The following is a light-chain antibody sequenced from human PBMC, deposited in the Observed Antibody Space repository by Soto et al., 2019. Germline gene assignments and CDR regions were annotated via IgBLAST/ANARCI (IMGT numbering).Light chain of an antibody. CDR3: GADHGSGSSFVYV. CDR2: VGTGGIVG. V-gene: IGLV9-49*01. Sequence: QLVLTQPPSASASLGASVTLTCTLSSGYSNYKVDWYQQRPGKGPRFVMRVGTGGIVGPKGDGIPDRFSVLGSGLNRYLTIKNIQEEDESDYHCGADHGSGSSFVYVFGTGTKLTVL. J-gene: IGLJ1*01. CDR1: SGYSNYK.